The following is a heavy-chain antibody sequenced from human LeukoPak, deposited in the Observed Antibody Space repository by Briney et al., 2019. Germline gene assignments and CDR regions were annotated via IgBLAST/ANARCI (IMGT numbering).Heavy chain of an antibody. J-gene: IGHJ4*02. V-gene: IGHV3-48*01. D-gene: IGHD6-19*01. CDR3: ARDLPDLYSSGWTSFDY. CDR1: GFTFSSYS. Sequence: GGSLRLSCAASGFTFSSYSMNWVRQAPGKGLEWVSYISSSSSTIYYADSVKGRFTISRDNDKNSLYLQMNSLRAEDTAVYYCARDLPDLYSSGWTSFDYWGQGTLVTVSS. CDR2: ISSSSSTI.